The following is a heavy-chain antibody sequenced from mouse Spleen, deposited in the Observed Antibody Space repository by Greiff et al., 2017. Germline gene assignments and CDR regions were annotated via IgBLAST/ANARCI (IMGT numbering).Heavy chain of an antibody. J-gene: IGHJ4*01. V-gene: IGHV6-3*01. CDR1: GFTFSNYW. CDR2: IRLKSDNYAT. D-gene: IGHD4-1*01. Sequence: EVMLVESGGGLVQPGGSMKLSCVASGFTFSNYWMNWVRQSPEKGLEWVAQIRLKSDNYATHYAESVKGRFTISRDDSKSSVYLQMNNLRAEDTGIYYCTDFWDFYAMDYWGQGTSVTVSS. CDR3: TDFWDFYAMDY.